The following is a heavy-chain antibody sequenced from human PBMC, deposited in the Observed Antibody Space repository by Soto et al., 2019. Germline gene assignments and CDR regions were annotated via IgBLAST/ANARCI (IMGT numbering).Heavy chain of an antibody. D-gene: IGHD3-3*01. CDR1: GGSISSYY. J-gene: IGHJ4*02. CDR3: ARYYDFWTGLDY. CDR2: IHYSGTT. Sequence: SETLSLTCIVSGGSISSYYWSWIRQPPGKGLEWIGYIHYSGTTNYNPSLKSRVTISVDTSKNQFSLKLNSVAAADTAIYYCARYYDFWTGLDYWGPGTLVTVSS. V-gene: IGHV4-59*08.